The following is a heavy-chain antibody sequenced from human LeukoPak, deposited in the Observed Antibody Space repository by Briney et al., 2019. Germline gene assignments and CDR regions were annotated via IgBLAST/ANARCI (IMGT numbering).Heavy chain of an antibody. CDR1: GFTFSPHW. CDR3: ARDLYSQY. CDR2: IKEDGSEK. V-gene: IGHV3-7*01. Sequence: GGSLRLSCAASGFTFSPHWMSWVRQAPGKGLEWVANIKEDGSEKYYVDSVKGRFTISRDIAKNSLYLQMNSLRAEDTAVYYCARDLYSQYWGQGTLVTASS. D-gene: IGHD2-21*01. J-gene: IGHJ4*02.